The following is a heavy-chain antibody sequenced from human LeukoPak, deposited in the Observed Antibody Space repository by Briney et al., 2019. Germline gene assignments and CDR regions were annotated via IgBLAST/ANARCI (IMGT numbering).Heavy chain of an antibody. V-gene: IGHV4-39*07. D-gene: IGHD3-22*01. CDR2: IYYSGST. J-gene: IGHJ3*02. CDR1: GGSISSSSYY. CDR3: ARAFAYDSSGSGAFDI. Sequence: SETLSLTCTVSGGSISSSSYYWGWIRQPPGKGLEWIGSIYYSGSTYYNPSLKSRVTISVDTSKNQFSLKLSSVTAADTAVYYCARAFAYDSSGSGAFDIWGQGTMVTVSS.